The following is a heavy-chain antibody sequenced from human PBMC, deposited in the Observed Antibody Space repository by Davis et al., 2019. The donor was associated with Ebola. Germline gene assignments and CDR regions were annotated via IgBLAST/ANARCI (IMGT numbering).Heavy chain of an antibody. Sequence: SETLSLTCTVSGGSISRYYWTWIRQPTGKGLEWIGSIYYSGGTYYNPSLKTRVSISVDTSKNQFSLKLTSVTAADTAVYYCARIMGATTGWGQGTLVTVSS. V-gene: IGHV4-39*01. J-gene: IGHJ4*02. CDR2: IYYSGGT. CDR1: GGSISRYY. CDR3: ARIMGATTG. D-gene: IGHD1-26*01.